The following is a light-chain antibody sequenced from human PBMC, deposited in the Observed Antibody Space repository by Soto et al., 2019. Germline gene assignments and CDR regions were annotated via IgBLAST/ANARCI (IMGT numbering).Light chain of an antibody. V-gene: IGKV1-5*01. CDR3: QQSNSFPWT. J-gene: IGKJ1*01. Sequence: DIQMTQSPSSLYASVGDRVTITCPASQSISSWVAWYQQKPGKAPKILIYAASTLETGVPSRFSGRGFGTECTLTTTSLQPGDAATDYCQQSNSFPWTFGRGTKVDIK. CDR2: AAS. CDR1: QSISSW.